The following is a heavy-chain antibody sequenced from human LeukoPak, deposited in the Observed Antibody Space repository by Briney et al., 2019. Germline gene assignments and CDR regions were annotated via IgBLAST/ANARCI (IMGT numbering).Heavy chain of an antibody. CDR3: ANPKLLVGATDVDFDY. Sequence: GGSLRLSCAASGFTFSSYAMSWVRQAPWKGLEWVSAISGSGGSTYYADSVKGRFTISRDNSKNTLYLQMNSLRAEDTAVYYCANPKLLVGATDVDFDYWGQGTLVTVSS. CDR2: ISGSGGST. J-gene: IGHJ4*02. V-gene: IGHV3-23*01. CDR1: GFTFSSYA. D-gene: IGHD1-26*01.